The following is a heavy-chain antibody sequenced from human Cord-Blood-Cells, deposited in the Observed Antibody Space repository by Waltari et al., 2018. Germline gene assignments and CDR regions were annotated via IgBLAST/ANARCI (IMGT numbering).Heavy chain of an antibody. J-gene: IGHJ3*02. V-gene: IGHV3-53*01. CDR2: IYSGGST. CDR1: GFTVSSNY. Sequence: EVQLVESGGGLIQPGGSLRLSCAAFGFTVSSNYISWARQAPGKGLEWVSVIYSGGSTYYADSVKGRFTISRDNSKNTLYLQMNSLRAEDTAVYYCARGFCSSTSCYAFDIWGQGTMVTVSS. CDR3: ARGFCSSTSCYAFDI. D-gene: IGHD2-2*01.